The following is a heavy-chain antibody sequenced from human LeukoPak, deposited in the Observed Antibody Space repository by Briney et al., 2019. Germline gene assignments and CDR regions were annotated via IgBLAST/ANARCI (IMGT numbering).Heavy chain of an antibody. J-gene: IGHJ4*02. Sequence: GASVKVSCKASGYTFTRYYIHWVRQAPGQGLEWMGIINPSGGSTSYAQKFQGRVTMTRDTSTSTVYMELSSLRSEDTAVYYCPRPRGNSGYVPLDYWAREPWSPSPQ. CDR2: INPSGGST. D-gene: IGHD5-12*01. CDR3: PRPRGNSGYVPLDY. V-gene: IGHV1-46*01. CDR1: GYTFTRYY.